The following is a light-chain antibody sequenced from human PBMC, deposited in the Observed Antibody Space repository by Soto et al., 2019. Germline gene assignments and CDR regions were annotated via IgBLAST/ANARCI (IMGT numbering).Light chain of an antibody. J-gene: IGKJ1*01. CDR3: QQKGT. Sequence: EIVLTQSPATLPSFPGDRVTLSCRASQSVSSSYLAWYQQKPGQAPRLLIYGASSRATGIPDRFSGSGSGTDFTLTISRLEPEDFAVYYCQQKGTFGQGTKVDI. CDR1: QSVSSSY. V-gene: IGKV3-20*01. CDR2: GAS.